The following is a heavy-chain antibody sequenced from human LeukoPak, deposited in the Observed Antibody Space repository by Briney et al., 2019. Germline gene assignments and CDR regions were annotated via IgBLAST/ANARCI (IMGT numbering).Heavy chain of an antibody. J-gene: IGHJ4*02. Sequence: GGSLRLSCAASGFTFSNYVMSWVRQAPGKGLEWVSSISSSGGSTYYANSVKGRFTLSRDNSKNTLYLQMNSLRAEDTAVYYCAREKGHYDSSGYYSDYWGRGTLVTVSS. CDR1: GFTFSNYV. D-gene: IGHD3-22*01. CDR2: ISSSGGST. CDR3: AREKGHYDSSGYYSDY. V-gene: IGHV3-23*01.